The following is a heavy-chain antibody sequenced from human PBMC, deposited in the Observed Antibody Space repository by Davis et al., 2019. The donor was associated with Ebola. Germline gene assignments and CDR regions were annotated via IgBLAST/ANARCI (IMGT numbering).Heavy chain of an antibody. J-gene: IGHJ6*04. D-gene: IGHD3-3*01. CDR3: ARVAIFGVVIHSYYGMDV. CDR1: GFTFDDYA. V-gene: IGHV3-9*01. Sequence: GGSLRLSCAASGFTFDDYAMHWVRQAPGKGLEWVSGISWNSYYIGYADSVKGRFTISRDNAKNSLYLQMNSLRNDDTALYYCARVAIFGVVIHSYYGMDVWGKGTTVTVSS. CDR2: ISWNSYYI.